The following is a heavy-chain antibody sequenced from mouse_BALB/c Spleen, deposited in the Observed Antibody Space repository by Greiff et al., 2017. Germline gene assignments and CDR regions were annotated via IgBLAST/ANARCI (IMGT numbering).Heavy chain of an antibody. J-gene: IGHJ2*01. CDR1: GFTFSDYY. CDR2: ISDGGSYT. Sequence: EVQLVESGGGLVKPGGSLKLSCAASGFTFSDYYMYWVRQTPEKRLEWVATISDGGSYTYYPDSVKGRCTISRDTATNNLYLQMSSLKSEDTAMYYYERGGSGYSYYFDYWGQGTTLTVSS. V-gene: IGHV5-4*02. CDR3: ERGGSGYSYYFDY. D-gene: IGHD1-1*01.